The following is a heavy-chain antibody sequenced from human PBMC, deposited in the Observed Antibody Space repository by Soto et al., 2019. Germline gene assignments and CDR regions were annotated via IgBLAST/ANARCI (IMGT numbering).Heavy chain of an antibody. Sequence: SVKVSCKASGGTYSSYTISWVRHAPGQGLEWMGRIIPILGIANYAQKFQERVTITGDMSTSTAYMELSSLRSEDTAVYYCVAEEREVTTNNWFDPWGQGTLVTVSS. D-gene: IGHD4-17*01. CDR2: IIPILGIA. CDR3: VAEEREVTTNNWFDP. V-gene: IGHV1-69*02. J-gene: IGHJ5*02. CDR1: GGTYSSYT.